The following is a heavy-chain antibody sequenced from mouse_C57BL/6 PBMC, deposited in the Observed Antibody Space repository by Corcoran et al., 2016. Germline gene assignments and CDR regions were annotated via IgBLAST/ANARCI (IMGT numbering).Heavy chain of an antibody. CDR1: GYTFTTDG. CDR2: INTYSGVP. V-gene: IGHV9-3*01. J-gene: IGHJ4*01. Sequence: QIQLVQSGPELKKPGETVKISCKASGYTFTTDGMSWVKQAPGKGLKWMGWINTYSGVPTYADDFKGRFAFSLETSASTAYLQINNLKNEDTATYLCARQFSYYAMDYWGQGTSVTVSS. CDR3: ARQFSYYAMDY.